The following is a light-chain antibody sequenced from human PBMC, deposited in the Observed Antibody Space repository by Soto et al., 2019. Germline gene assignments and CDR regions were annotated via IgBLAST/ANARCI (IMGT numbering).Light chain of an antibody. V-gene: IGLV2-14*02. CDR1: SSDVGSYNL. J-gene: IGLJ2*01. Sequence: QSVLTQPASVSGSPGQSITISCTGTSSDVGSYNLVSWYQQHPGKAPKLMIYEDTKRPSGVSNRFSGSKSGNTASLTISGVRPEDEADYYCCSYTDIALDVVFGGGTKLTVL. CDR3: CSYTDIALDVV. CDR2: EDT.